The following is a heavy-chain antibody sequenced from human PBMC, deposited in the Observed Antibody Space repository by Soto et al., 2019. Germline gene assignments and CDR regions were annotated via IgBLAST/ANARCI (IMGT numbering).Heavy chain of an antibody. D-gene: IGHD6-13*01. Sequence: PSETLSLTCTVSGGSISSDYWSWIRQPAGKGLEWIGRIYTSENTNYNPSLRSRVSMSLDTSKNQLSLNLSSVTAADTAVYYCARGVGRSSWTSFDSWGQGTLVTVS. CDR3: ARGVGRSSWTSFDS. J-gene: IGHJ4*02. CDR1: GGSISSDY. CDR2: IYTSENT. V-gene: IGHV4-4*07.